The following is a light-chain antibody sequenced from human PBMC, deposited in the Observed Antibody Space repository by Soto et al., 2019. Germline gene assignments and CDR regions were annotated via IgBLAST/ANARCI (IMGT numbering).Light chain of an antibody. CDR1: SSDVGGYNY. Sequence: QSALTQPASVSGSPGQSITISCTGTSSDVGGYNYVSWYQQHPGKAPKLMIYEVSNRPSGVSNRFSGSKSGNTASLTISGLQAEDEAEYYCSSYTISSTFYVVFGGGTKLTVL. CDR3: SSYTISSTFYVV. CDR2: EVS. V-gene: IGLV2-14*01. J-gene: IGLJ2*01.